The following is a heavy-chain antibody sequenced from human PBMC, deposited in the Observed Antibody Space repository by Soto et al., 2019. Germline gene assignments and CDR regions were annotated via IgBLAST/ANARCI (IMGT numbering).Heavy chain of an antibody. CDR2: IWYDGSNK. D-gene: IGHD1-7*01. CDR3: ASDGIGGTAFRGYCDY. V-gene: IGHV3-33*01. J-gene: IGHJ4*02. Sequence: QVQLVESGGGVVQPGRSLRLSCVVPGSIFSGYGMHWVRQAPGKGLEWVAVIWYDGSNKYYADSVEGRFTISRDNSKNTLYLQMDSLRVEDTAVYYCASDGIGGTAFRGYCDYCGQGTLVTVSS. CDR1: GSIFSGYG.